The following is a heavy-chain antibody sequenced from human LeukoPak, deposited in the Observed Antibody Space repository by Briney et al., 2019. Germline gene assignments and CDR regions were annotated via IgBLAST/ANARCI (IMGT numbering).Heavy chain of an antibody. J-gene: IGHJ4*02. CDR2: IGDSGGGT. D-gene: IGHD6-13*01. Sequence: GGSLRLSCAASGFTFSNYAITWVRQAPGKGLEWVSTIGDSGGGTYYADSVKGRFSISGDDSENTLYLQMNSLRAEDTAVYYCAKDTSSWNFFDYWGQGALVTVSS. CDR3: AKDTSSWNFFDY. V-gene: IGHV3-23*01. CDR1: GFTFSNYA.